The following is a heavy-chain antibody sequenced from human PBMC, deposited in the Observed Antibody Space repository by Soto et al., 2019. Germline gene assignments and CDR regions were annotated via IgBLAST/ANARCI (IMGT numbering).Heavy chain of an antibody. V-gene: IGHV4-61*01. J-gene: IGHJ3*02. CDR3: ASDLGYYYDRSGYQAALDI. Sequence: LSLTCTVSGGSVSSGSYYWCWIRQPPGKGLEWIGYIYSSGSTYYNPSLKSRFTISVDTSKNQFSLNLSSGTAADTAVYYCASDLGYYYDRSGYQAALDIWGKGTMVTVS. D-gene: IGHD3-22*01. CDR2: IYSSGST. CDR1: GGSVSSGSYY.